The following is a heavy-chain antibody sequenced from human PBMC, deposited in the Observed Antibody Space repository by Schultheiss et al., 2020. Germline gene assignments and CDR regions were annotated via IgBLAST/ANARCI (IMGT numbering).Heavy chain of an antibody. Sequence: GGSLRLSCAASGFTFSSYGMHWVRQAPGKGLEWVAVISYDGSNKYYADSVKGRFTISRDNSKNTLYLQMNSLRAEDTAVYYCARCVGYCSSTSCYFDLYFQHWGQGTLVTVSS. V-gene: IGHV3-30*12. D-gene: IGHD2-2*03. CDR1: GFTFSSYG. CDR2: ISYDGSNK. CDR3: ARCVGYCSSTSCYFDLYFQH. J-gene: IGHJ1*01.